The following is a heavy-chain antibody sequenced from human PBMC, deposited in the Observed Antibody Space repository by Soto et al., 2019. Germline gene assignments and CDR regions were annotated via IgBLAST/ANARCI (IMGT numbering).Heavy chain of an antibody. CDR2: ISSSSSYI. Sequence: EVQLVESGGGLVKPGVSLRLSCAASGFTFSSYSMNWVRQAPGKGLEWVSSISSSSSYIYYADSVKGRFTISRDNAMNALYLQLNSLRAEDTAVYYCARGEDIVVVPAVATLHYYYGMDVWGQGTPVTVSS. CDR3: ARGEDIVVVPAVATLHYYYGMDV. V-gene: IGHV3-21*01. J-gene: IGHJ6*02. D-gene: IGHD2-2*01. CDR1: GFTFSSYS.